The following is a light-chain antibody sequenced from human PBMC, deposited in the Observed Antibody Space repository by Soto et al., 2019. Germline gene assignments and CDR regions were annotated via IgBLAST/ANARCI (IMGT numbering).Light chain of an antibody. Sequence: SVVTQPASVSGSPGQSITISCTGTSSDVGSYNLVSWYQQHPGKAPKLMIYEGSKRPSGVSNRFSGSKSGDTASLTISGLQAEDEADYYCCSYAGSSTSPYVFGTGTKVTVL. CDR2: EGS. J-gene: IGLJ1*01. V-gene: IGLV2-23*01. CDR3: CSYAGSSTSPYV. CDR1: SSDVGSYNL.